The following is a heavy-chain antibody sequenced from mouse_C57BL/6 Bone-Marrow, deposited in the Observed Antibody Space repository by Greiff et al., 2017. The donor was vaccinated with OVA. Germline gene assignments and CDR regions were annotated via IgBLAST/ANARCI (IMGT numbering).Heavy chain of an antibody. D-gene: IGHD1-1*01. Sequence: QVQLQQSGAELVRPGSSVKLSCKASGYTFTSYWMHWVKQRPIQGLEWIGNIDPSDSETHYNQKFKDKATLTVDKSSSTAYMQLSSLTSEDSAVYYCARAYYGSSYVRWYFDVWGTGTTVTVSS. J-gene: IGHJ1*03. V-gene: IGHV1-52*01. CDR2: IDPSDSET. CDR3: ARAYYGSSYVRWYFDV. CDR1: GYTFTSYW.